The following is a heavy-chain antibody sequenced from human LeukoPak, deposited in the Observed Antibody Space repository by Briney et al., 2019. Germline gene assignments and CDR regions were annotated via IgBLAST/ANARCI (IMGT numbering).Heavy chain of an antibody. D-gene: IGHD3/OR15-3a*01. Sequence: GGSLRLSCAPSGFTFNTYSMNWVLQAPGKGLEWVSYISTTGSAIYYADSVRGRFTISRDNAKNSLYLQMSSLREEDTAVYYCARDRDWAFDYWGQGTLVTVSS. CDR3: ARDRDWAFDY. V-gene: IGHV3-48*02. J-gene: IGHJ4*02. CDR1: GFTFNTYS. CDR2: ISTTGSAI.